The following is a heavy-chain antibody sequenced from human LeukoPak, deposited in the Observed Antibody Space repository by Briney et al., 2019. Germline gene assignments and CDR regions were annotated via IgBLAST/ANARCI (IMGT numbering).Heavy chain of an antibody. Sequence: PSETLSLTCTVSGGSISSGGYYWSWTRQHPGQGLEWIGYIYYSGSTYYNPSLKSRVTISVDTSKNQFSLKLSSVTAADTAVYYCARLPRFGELLMVSAEIDYWGQGTLVTVSS. V-gene: IGHV4-31*03. CDR3: ARLPRFGELLMVSAEIDY. J-gene: IGHJ4*02. CDR2: IYYSGST. CDR1: GGSISSGGYY. D-gene: IGHD3-10*02.